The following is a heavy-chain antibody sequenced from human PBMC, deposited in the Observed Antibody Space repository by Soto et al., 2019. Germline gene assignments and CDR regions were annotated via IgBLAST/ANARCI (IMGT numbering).Heavy chain of an antibody. CDR3: ARSTTIMVRGVIEFGWFDP. J-gene: IGHJ5*02. CDR1: GYTFTSYA. Sequence: QVQLVQSGAEVKKPGASVKVSCKASGYTFTSYAMHWVRQAPGQRLEWMGWINAGNGNTKYSQKFQGRVTITRDTSASTAYMELSSLRSEDTAVYYCARSTTIMVRGVIEFGWFDPWGQGTLVTVSS. D-gene: IGHD3-10*01. CDR2: INAGNGNT. V-gene: IGHV1-3*01.